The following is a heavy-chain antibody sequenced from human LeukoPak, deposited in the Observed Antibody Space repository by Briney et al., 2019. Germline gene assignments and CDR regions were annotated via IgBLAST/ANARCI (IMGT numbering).Heavy chain of an antibody. J-gene: IGHJ4*02. CDR1: GGSVSSGSYY. V-gene: IGHV4-61*01. Sequence: RPSETLSLTCTVSGGSVSSGSYYWSWLRQPPGKGLEWFGYIYYSGSTNYNPSLKSRVTISVDTSKNQFSLKLSSVTAADTAVYYCASLRSDSSGYYNLRIDYWGQGTLVTVSS. D-gene: IGHD3-22*01. CDR2: IYYSGST. CDR3: ASLRSDSSGYYNLRIDY.